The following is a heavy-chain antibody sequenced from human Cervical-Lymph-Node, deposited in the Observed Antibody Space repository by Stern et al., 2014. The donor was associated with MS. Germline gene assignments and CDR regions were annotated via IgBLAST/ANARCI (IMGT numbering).Heavy chain of an antibody. Sequence: VQLVESGGGLVQPGGSLRLSCVASGFSFGTSWMSWVRQPPGRGLEWVANIRQDGYDKFYVDSVNGRFTISRDNARNSLYLQMNSLTVADTAVYYCARDRSAFLDYWGQGTHVAVSS. V-gene: IGHV3-7*01. CDR3: ARDRSAFLDY. J-gene: IGHJ4*02. D-gene: IGHD6-19*01. CDR2: IRQDGYDK. CDR1: GFSFGTSW.